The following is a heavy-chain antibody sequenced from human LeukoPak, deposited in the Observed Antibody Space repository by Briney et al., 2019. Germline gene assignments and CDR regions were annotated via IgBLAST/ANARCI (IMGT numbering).Heavy chain of an antibody. D-gene: IGHD4-23*01. CDR1: GFTFSSYV. CDR3: ARTVVTSLDP. Sequence: GGSLRLSCAASGFTFSSYVMSWVRQAPGKGLEWVANIKQDGSEKYYVDSVKGRLTISRDNAKNSVYLQMNSLRAEDTAVYYCARTVVTSLDPWGQGTLVTVSS. V-gene: IGHV3-7*01. J-gene: IGHJ5*02. CDR2: IKQDGSEK.